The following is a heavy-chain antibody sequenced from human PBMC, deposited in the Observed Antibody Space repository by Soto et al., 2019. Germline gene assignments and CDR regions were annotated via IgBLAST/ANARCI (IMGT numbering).Heavy chain of an antibody. J-gene: IGHJ6*02. CDR3: AREGGRGMDV. D-gene: IGHD3-16*01. V-gene: IGHV1-8*01. Sequence: QVQLVQSGAEVKKPGASVKVSCKASGYTFTSYDINWVRQATGQGLEWMGWMNPNSANTGYAQKFQGRVTMTRNTSLTTAYMALSSLGSEDTDVYYSAREGGRGMDVWGQGTTVPVFS. CDR1: GYTFTSYD. CDR2: MNPNSANT.